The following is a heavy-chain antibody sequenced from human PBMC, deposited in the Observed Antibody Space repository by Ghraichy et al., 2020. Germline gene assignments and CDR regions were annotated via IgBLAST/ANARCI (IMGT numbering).Heavy chain of an antibody. CDR2: ISSSSSYI. J-gene: IGHJ6*02. V-gene: IGHV3-21*01. CDR3: ARHTLAAAGYYYGMDV. D-gene: IGHD6-13*01. CDR1: GFTFSSYS. Sequence: LSLTCAASGFTFSSYSMNWVRQAPGKGLEWVSSISSSSSYIYYADSVKGRFTISRDNAKNSLYLQMNSLRAEDTAVYYCARHTLAAAGYYYGMDVWGQGTTVTVSS.